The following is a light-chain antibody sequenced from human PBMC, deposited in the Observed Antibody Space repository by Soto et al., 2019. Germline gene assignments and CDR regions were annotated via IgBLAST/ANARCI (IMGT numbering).Light chain of an antibody. CDR1: SSNIGGNT. Sequence: QSVLTQPPSASGTPGQRVTISCSGGSSNIGGNTVNWYQQLPGAAPKLIIFSNSQRPSGVPDRFSGSKSGTSASLAIGGLRSEDEAEYYCSTWDDSLNGPLFGGGTKLTVL. J-gene: IGLJ2*01. CDR2: SNS. V-gene: IGLV1-44*01. CDR3: STWDDSLNGPL.